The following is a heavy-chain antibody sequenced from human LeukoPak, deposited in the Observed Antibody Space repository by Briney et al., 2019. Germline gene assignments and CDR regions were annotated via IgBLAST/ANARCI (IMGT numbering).Heavy chain of an antibody. J-gene: IGHJ4*02. V-gene: IGHV3-74*01. Sequence: GGSLRLSCAASGFTFSSYWMHWVRQAPGKGLVWVSRINTDGSSTSYADSVKGRFTISRDNAKNTLSLQMNSPRAEDTAVYYCARTYYPISYYFDYWGQGTLVTVSS. CDR2: INTDGSST. CDR1: GFTFSSYW. CDR3: ARTYYPISYYFDY. D-gene: IGHD3-10*01.